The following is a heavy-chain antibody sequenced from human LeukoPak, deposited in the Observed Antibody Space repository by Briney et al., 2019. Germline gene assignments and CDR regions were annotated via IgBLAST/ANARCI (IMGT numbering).Heavy chain of an antibody. CDR1: GGSISSFY. CDR3: ARVDPDSSSTLEVFDY. CDR2: IYYSGST. V-gene: IGHV4-59*01. J-gene: IGHJ4*02. D-gene: IGHD6-6*01. Sequence: SETLSLTCTVSGGSISSFYWSWIRQPPGKGLEWIGYIYYSGSTNYNPSLKSRVTISVDTSKNQFSLKLSSVTAADTAVYYCARVDPDSSSTLEVFDYWGQGTLVTVSP.